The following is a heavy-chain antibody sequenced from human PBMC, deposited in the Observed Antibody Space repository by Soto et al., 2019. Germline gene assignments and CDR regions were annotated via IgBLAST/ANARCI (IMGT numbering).Heavy chain of an antibody. CDR2: INPSGGST. D-gene: IGHD3-16*02. CDR1: GYTFTTYY. V-gene: IGHV1-46*01. CDR3: ARDKAALYHYVWGSYRFFPASDI. J-gene: IGHJ3*02. Sequence: ASVKVSCKASGYTFTTYYMHWVRQAPGQGLEWMGIINPSGGSTSYAQKFQGRVTMTSDTSTSTVYMELSSLRSEDTAVYFCARDKAALYHYVWGSYRFFPASDIWGQGTIVTVSS.